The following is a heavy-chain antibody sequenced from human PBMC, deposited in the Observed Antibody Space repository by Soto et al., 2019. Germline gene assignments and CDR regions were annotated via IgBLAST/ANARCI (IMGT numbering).Heavy chain of an antibody. Sequence: EVQLVESGGGLVQPGGSLRLSCAASGFNFGNNWMHWVRQAPGKGLEWVSRMNSDGRTTNYADSVKGRFTVSRDNAKNTPYLQMNSLRAEDTAVYYCATAEVDYWGPGTLVTVSS. V-gene: IGHV3-74*01. CDR3: ATAEVDY. CDR1: GFNFGNNW. CDR2: MNSDGRTT. J-gene: IGHJ4*02.